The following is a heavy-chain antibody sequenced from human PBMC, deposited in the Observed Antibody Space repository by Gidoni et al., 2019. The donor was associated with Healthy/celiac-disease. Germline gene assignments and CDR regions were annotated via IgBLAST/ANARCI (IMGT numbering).Heavy chain of an antibody. CDR2: INHSGST. D-gene: IGHD2-2*01. Sequence: QVQLQQCGAGLLKPSETLSLTCAVYGGSFSGYYWSRIRQPPGKGLEWIGEINHSGSTNYNPSLKSRVTISVDTSKNQFSLKLSSVTAADTAVYYCARGPILYCSSTSCLTIPKHNYYYGMDVWGQGTTVTVSS. CDR3: ARGPILYCSSTSCLTIPKHNYYYGMDV. CDR1: GGSFSGYY. J-gene: IGHJ6*02. V-gene: IGHV4-34*01.